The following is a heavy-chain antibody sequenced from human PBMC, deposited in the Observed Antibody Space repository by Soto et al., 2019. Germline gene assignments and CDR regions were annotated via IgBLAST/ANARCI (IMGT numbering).Heavy chain of an antibody. J-gene: IGHJ6*02. V-gene: IGHV1-69*04. Sequence: SVKVSCKASGGTFSSYTISWVRQAPGQGLEWMGRIIPILGIANYAQKFQGRVTITADKSTSTAYMELSSLRSEDTAVYYCARDTGGDYYGSELDYYYGMDVWGQGTTVTSP. CDR1: GGTFSSYT. CDR2: IIPILGIA. D-gene: IGHD3-10*01. CDR3: ARDTGGDYYGSELDYYYGMDV.